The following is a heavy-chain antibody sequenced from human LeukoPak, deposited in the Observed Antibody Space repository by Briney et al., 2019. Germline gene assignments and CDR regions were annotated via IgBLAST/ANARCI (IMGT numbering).Heavy chain of an antibody. CDR1: GYTFTGHY. V-gene: IGHV1-2*02. CDR2: INPVSGGT. Sequence: ASVTVSCKTSGYTFTGHYLHWVRQAPGQGLEWMGWINPVSGGTNYAQKFQGRVTMTRDTSISTAYMELSRLRSDDTAVYYCARDRLRCSSTSCYRFLNWFDPWGQGTLVTVSS. CDR3: ARDRLRCSSTSCYRFLNWFDP. J-gene: IGHJ5*02. D-gene: IGHD2-2*01.